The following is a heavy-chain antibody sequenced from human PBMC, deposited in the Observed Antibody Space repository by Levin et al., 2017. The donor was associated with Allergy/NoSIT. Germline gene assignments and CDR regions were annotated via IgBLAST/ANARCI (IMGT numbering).Heavy chain of an antibody. CDR1: GFTFSSYA. CDR2: ISYDGSNK. J-gene: IGHJ4*02. D-gene: IGHD2-2*01. V-gene: IGHV3-30-3*01. Sequence: GGSLRLSCAASGFTFSSYAMHWVRQAPGKGLEWVAVISYDGSNKYYADSVKGRFTISRDNSKNTLYLQMNSLRAEDTAVYYCARVHCSSTSCYAGQYYFDYWGQGTLVTVSS. CDR3: ARVHCSSTSCYAGQYYFDY.